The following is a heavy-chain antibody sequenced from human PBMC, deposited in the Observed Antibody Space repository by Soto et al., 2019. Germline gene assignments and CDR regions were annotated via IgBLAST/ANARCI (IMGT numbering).Heavy chain of an antibody. J-gene: IGHJ4*02. V-gene: IGHV3-23*01. Sequence: LRLSCAASGFTFSSYAMSWVRQAPGKGLEWVSAISGSGGSTYYADSVKGRFTISRDNSKNTLYLQMNSLRAEDTAVYYCAKDQYYDFWSAAFDYWGQGTLVTVSS. D-gene: IGHD3-3*01. CDR2: ISGSGGST. CDR3: AKDQYYDFWSAAFDY. CDR1: GFTFSSYA.